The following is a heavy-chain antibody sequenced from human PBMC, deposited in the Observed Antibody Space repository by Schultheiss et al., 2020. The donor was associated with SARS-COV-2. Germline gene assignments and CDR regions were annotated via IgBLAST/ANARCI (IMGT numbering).Heavy chain of an antibody. CDR2: ISSSSSYI. V-gene: IGHV3-21*05. Sequence: GGSLRLSCAASGFTFSSYSMNWVRQAPGKGLEWVSYISSSSSYIYYADSVKGRFTISRDNAKNSLYLQMNSLRAEDTAVYYCAGGYSYGQYFDYWGQGTLVTVSS. CDR3: AGGYSYGQYFDY. CDR1: GFTFSSYS. D-gene: IGHD5-18*01. J-gene: IGHJ4*02.